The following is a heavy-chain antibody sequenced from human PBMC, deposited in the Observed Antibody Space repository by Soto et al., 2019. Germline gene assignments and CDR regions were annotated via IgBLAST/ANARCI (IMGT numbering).Heavy chain of an antibody. CDR2: ISAYNGDT. V-gene: IGHV1-18*04. CDR1: GYTFTSFG. Sequence: ASVKVSCKASGYTFTSFGITWVRQAPGQDLEWMGWISAYNGDTNYAPRLQGRVTMTTDTSTTTVYMELRNLKSDDTAVYYCARDQEYSTSGLYWFDLWGQGTLVPVSP. D-gene: IGHD6-6*01. CDR3: ARDQEYSTSGLYWFDL. J-gene: IGHJ5*02.